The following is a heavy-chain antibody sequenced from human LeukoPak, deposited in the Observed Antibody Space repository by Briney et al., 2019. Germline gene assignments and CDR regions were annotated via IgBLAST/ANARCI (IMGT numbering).Heavy chain of an antibody. CDR2: IYHSGST. D-gene: IGHD2-2*02. CDR3: ARDGRYCSSTSCYRTARSPLNWFDP. V-gene: IGHV4-30-2*01. Sequence: SETLSLTCTVSGGSISSGGYYWSWIRQPPGKGLEWIGYIYHSGSTYYNPSLKSRVTISVDRSKNQFSLKLSSVTAADTAVYYCARDGRYCSSTSCYRTARSPLNWFDPWGQGTLVTVSS. CDR1: GGSISSGGYY. J-gene: IGHJ5*02.